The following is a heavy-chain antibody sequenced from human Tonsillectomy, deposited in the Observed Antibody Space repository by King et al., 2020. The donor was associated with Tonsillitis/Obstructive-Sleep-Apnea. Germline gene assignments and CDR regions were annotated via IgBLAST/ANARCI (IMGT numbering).Heavy chain of an antibody. V-gene: IGHV5-51*01. D-gene: IGHD6-6*01. Sequence: VQLVQSGAEVKKPGESLKISCKGSGYSFTSYWIGWVRQMPGKGLEWRGIIYPGDSDTRYSPSFQGQVTIPADKSISTAYLQWSSLKASDTAMYYCARLGEYSSSSTYMDVWGKGTTVTVSS. CDR1: GYSFTSYW. CDR3: ARLGEYSSSSTYMDV. J-gene: IGHJ6*03. CDR2: IYPGDSDT.